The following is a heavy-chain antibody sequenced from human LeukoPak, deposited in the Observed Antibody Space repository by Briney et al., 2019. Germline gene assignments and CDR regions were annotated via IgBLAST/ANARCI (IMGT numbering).Heavy chain of an antibody. CDR3: VQGWRDN. CDR1: GFTFSNYW. CDR2: IKQDSSEK. J-gene: IGHJ4*02. Sequence: GGSLRLSCAASGFTFSNYWMSWVRQAPGKGLEWVANIKQDSSEKYYVDSVKGRFTISRDSAKNSLYLQLNTLRPEDTAVYYCVQGWRDNWGQGTLVTVSS. D-gene: IGHD2-15*01. V-gene: IGHV3-7*01.